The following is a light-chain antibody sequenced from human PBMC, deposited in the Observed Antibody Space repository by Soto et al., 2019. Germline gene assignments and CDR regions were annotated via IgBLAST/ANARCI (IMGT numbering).Light chain of an antibody. J-gene: IGKJ1*01. CDR2: DAS. CDR1: QDISNY. V-gene: IGKV1-33*01. CDR3: QQYDNLPPHVT. Sequence: DIQMTQSPSSLSASVGDRVTITCQASQDISNYLNWYQQKPGKAPKLLIYDASNLETGVPSRFSGSGSGPDFTFTISSLQPEDIATYYCQQYDNLPPHVTFGQGTKVEIK.